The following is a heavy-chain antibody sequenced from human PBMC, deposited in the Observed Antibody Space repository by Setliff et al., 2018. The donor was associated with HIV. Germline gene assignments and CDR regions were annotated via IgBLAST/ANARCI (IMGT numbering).Heavy chain of an antibody. J-gene: IGHJ6*03. Sequence: SETLSLTCSVSGGSINSDNYYWGWIRQAPGKGLEWIGSIYYSGTTYYNPSLKSRVTISLDTSKNQYSLKLSSVTAADMAVYYCARFSPPPDNYFYYYMDVWGQGTTVTVSS. V-gene: IGHV4-39*07. D-gene: IGHD3-3*02. CDR1: GGSINSDNYY. CDR3: ARFSPPPDNYFYYYMDV. CDR2: IYYSGTT.